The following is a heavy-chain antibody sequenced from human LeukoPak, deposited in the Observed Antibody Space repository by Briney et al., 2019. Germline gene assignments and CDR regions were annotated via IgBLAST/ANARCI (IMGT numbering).Heavy chain of an antibody. V-gene: IGHV3-7*03. CDR1: GFTFSRYW. Sequence: GGSLRLSCAASGFTFSRYWISWVRQAPRKGLEWVANIKQDGSETYYVDSMKGRFTISRDNAKNSLYLQMNSLRAEDTAVYYCARDKGDYDTSGSLFIFGGQGTLVTVSS. D-gene: IGHD3-22*01. CDR3: ARDKGDYDTSGSLFIF. J-gene: IGHJ4*02. CDR2: IKQDGSET.